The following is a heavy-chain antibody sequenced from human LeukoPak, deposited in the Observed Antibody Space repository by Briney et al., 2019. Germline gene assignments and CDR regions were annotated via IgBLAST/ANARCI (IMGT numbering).Heavy chain of an antibody. D-gene: IGHD2-2*01. CDR2: INHSGST. J-gene: IGHJ4*02. CDR3: ARGVVPAAIAFDY. V-gene: IGHV4-34*01. CDR1: GGSFSGYY. Sequence: SETLSLTCAVYGGSFSGYYWSWIRQPPGKGLEWIGGINHSGSTNYNPSLKSRVTISVDTSKNQFSLKLSSVTAADTAVYYCARGVVPAAIAFDYWGQGTLVTVSS.